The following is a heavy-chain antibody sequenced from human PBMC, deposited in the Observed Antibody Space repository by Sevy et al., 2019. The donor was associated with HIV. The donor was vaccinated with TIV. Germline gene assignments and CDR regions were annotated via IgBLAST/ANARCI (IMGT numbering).Heavy chain of an antibody. D-gene: IGHD6-13*01. V-gene: IGHV3-33*06. CDR1: GFTFSSYG. CDR3: AKGIAAAGYYFDF. J-gene: IGHJ4*02. Sequence: GGSLRLSCAASGFTFSSYGMHWVRQAPGKGLEWVAGIWYDGNNKDYADSVKGRFTISRDNSKNTVYLQMNSLRAEDTAVCECAKGIAAAGYYFDFWGQGTLVTVSS. CDR2: IWYDGNNK.